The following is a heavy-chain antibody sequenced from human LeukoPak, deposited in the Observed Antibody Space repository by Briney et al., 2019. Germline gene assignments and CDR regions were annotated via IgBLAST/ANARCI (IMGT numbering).Heavy chain of an antibody. CDR1: GFTFGDYA. V-gene: IGHV3-49*04. J-gene: IGHJ4*02. CDR3: TSDSRRFYY. CDR2: IRSKVYGGTT. D-gene: IGHD2-2*01. Sequence: GGSLRVSCSASGFTFGDYAMSWVRQAPGKGLEWVGFIRSKVYGGTTEYAASVKGRFTISRDDSKSIAYLQMNSLKTEDTAVYYCTSDSRRFYYWGQGALVTVSS.